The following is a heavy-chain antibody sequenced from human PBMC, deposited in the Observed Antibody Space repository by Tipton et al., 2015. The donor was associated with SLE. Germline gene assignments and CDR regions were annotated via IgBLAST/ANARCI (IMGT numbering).Heavy chain of an antibody. Sequence: TLSLTCSVSSYSISSGYYWGWIRQSPGKGLEWIGDIYYSGSTNYNPSLKSRVIISIDTSKNQFSLKLSSVTAADTAVYYCARGNDYSSFDYWGQGTLVTVSS. V-gene: IGHV4-61*01. J-gene: IGHJ4*02. CDR3: ARGNDYSSFDY. CDR2: IYYSGST. CDR1: SYSISSGYY. D-gene: IGHD2-15*01.